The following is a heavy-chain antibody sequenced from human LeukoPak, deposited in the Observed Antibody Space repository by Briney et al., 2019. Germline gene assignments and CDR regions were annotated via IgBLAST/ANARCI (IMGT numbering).Heavy chain of an antibody. V-gene: IGHV3-7*03. CDR3: ARDQPSSFYCSGGSCYYGMDV. Sequence: GGSLRLSCAASGFTFSSYWMSWVRQAPGKGLEWVANIKQDGNEKYYVDSVKGRFTISRDNAKNSLYLQMNSLRAEDTAVYYCARDQPSSFYCSGGSCYYGMDVWGQGTTVTVSS. CDR1: GFTFSSYW. D-gene: IGHD2-15*01. CDR2: IKQDGNEK. J-gene: IGHJ6*02.